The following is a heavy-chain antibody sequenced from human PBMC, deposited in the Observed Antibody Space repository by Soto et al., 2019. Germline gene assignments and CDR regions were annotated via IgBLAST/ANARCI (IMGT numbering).Heavy chain of an antibody. CDR2: IFPIDSDT. V-gene: IGHV5-51*01. Sequence: PXEFLKISCKGSGYTFTRNWIGWVRQIPGKGLEWMGIIFPIDSDTRYSPSSQGQVTISADNSISTAYLQWSSLKASDTAIYYCATPGGRDFNAFDVWGQGTMVTVSS. D-gene: IGHD2-21*02. CDR1: GYTFTRNW. CDR3: ATPGGRDFNAFDV. J-gene: IGHJ3*01.